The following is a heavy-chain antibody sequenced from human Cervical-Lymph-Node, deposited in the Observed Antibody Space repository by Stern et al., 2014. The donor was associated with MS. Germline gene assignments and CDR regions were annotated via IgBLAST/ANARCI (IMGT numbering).Heavy chain of an antibody. V-gene: IGHV3-30*04. Sequence: QVQLVESGGGVVQPGKSLRLSCGTSGFTFTSYAMHWVRQAPGKGLDWVAGVSYDGLKEYYADSVKGRFTISRDNSKKTVSLQMNSLRPEDTALYYCARGAYTYGFDGFSGAFDLWGQGTMVTVSS. CDR2: VSYDGLKE. D-gene: IGHD5-18*01. J-gene: IGHJ3*01. CDR1: GFTFTSYA. CDR3: ARGAYTYGFDGFSGAFDL.